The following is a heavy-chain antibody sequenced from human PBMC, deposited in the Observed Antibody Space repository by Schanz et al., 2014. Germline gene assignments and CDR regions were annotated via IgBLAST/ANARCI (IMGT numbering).Heavy chain of an antibody. J-gene: IGHJ4*02. CDR1: GDSISSTSYY. V-gene: IGHV4-39*01. CDR3: ARLWGGWRIPDY. Sequence: QLQMQESGPGLVKPSKTLSLTCSVSGDSISSTSYYWGWIRQPPGKGLEWIGSIYYSGSTYYNASLKSGVTIPVDTSKTQSSLKLTSVTAADSAVYYCARLWGGWRIPDYWGQGTLVTVSS. D-gene: IGHD6-19*01. CDR2: IYYSGST.